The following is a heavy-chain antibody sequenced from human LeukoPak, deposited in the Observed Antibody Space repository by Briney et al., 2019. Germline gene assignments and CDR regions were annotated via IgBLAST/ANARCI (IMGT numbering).Heavy chain of an antibody. V-gene: IGHV3-43*01. J-gene: IGHJ4*02. CDR1: GFTFSNAW. CDR2: ISWDGGST. Sequence: PGGSLRLSCAASGFTFSNAWMSWVRQAPGKGLEWVSVISWDGGSTSYADSVKGRFTISRDNSKNSLYLQMNSLRSEDSALYYCAKDRGGVDYWGQGTLVTVSS. D-gene: IGHD3-16*01. CDR3: AKDRGGVDY.